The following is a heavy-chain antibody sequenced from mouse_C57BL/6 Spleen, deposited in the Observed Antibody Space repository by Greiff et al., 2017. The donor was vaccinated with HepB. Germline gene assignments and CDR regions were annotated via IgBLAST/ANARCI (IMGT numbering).Heavy chain of an antibody. CDR1: GYTFTSYW. Sequence: QVQLQQPGAELVKPGASVKMSCKASGYTFTSYWITWVKQRPGQGLEWIGDIYPGSGSTNYNEKFKSKATLTVDTSSSTAYMQLSSLTSEDSAVYYCARCGYPHYYAMDYWGQGTSVTVSS. CDR3: ARCGYPHYYAMDY. J-gene: IGHJ4*01. CDR2: IYPGSGST. D-gene: IGHD2-2*01. V-gene: IGHV1-55*01.